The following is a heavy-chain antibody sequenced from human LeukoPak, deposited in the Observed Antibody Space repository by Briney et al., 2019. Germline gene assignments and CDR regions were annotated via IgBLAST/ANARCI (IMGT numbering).Heavy chain of an antibody. CDR2: IEQDGSEK. CDR3: ARDRVVVVPAAIYFSFDY. D-gene: IGHD2-2*02. Sequence: GGSLRLSCAASGFTFSSYWTSWVRQAPGKGLEWVANIEQDGSEKYYVDSVKGRFTISRDNAKNSLYLQMNSLRAEDTAVYYCARDRVVVVPAAIYFSFDYWGQGTLVTVSS. CDR1: GFTFSSYW. V-gene: IGHV3-7*01. J-gene: IGHJ4*02.